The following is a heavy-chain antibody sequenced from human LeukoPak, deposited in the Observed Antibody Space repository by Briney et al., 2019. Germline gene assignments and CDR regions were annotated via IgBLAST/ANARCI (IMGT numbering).Heavy chain of an antibody. Sequence: GGSLRLSCVASGFTFSSYAMSWVRQAPGKGLEWVSDISGSGGSTYYADSVKGRFTISRDNSKNTLYLQMSSLRAEDTAIYYCAGETRSGYYHYFDYWGQGTLVSVSS. CDR1: GFTFSSYA. CDR3: AGETRSGYYHYFDY. V-gene: IGHV3-23*01. D-gene: IGHD3-3*01. CDR2: ISGSGGST. J-gene: IGHJ4*02.